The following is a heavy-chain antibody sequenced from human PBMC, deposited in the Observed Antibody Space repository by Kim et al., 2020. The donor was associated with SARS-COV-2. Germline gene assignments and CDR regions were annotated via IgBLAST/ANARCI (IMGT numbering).Heavy chain of an antibody. CDR3: ARESWFGEYGMDV. Sequence: GGSLRLSCAASGFTFSSYWMSWVRQAPGKGLEWVANIKQDGSEKYYVDSVKGRFTISRDNAKNSLYLQMNSLRAEDTAVYYCARESWFGEYGMDVWGQGTTVTVSS. CDR2: IKQDGSEK. V-gene: IGHV3-7*03. CDR1: GFTFSSYW. D-gene: IGHD3-10*01. J-gene: IGHJ6*02.